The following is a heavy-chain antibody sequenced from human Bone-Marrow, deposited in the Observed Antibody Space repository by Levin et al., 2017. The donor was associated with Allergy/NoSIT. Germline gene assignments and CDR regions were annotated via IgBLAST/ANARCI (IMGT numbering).Heavy chain of an antibody. Sequence: AASVKVSCKASGYFFSNYYMHWVRQAPGQGLEWMGIINPTDGSTTYAEKFQGRLTMTTNTSTTTVYMELSSLTSDDTAVYYCARDLETSGWWPNWFDPWGQGTLVTVSS. J-gene: IGHJ5*02. V-gene: IGHV1-46*01. CDR3: ARDLETSGWWPNWFDP. CDR1: GYFFSNYY. CDR2: INPTDGST. D-gene: IGHD6-19*01.